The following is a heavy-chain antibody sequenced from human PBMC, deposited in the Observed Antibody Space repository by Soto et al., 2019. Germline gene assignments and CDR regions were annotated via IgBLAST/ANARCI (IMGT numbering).Heavy chain of an antibody. CDR3: VPDPEGRFYFDS. CDR1: GDSVSSNSAV. CDR2: TYYRSKWYN. J-gene: IGHJ4*02. V-gene: IGHV6-1*01. Sequence: SQTLSLTCAISGDSVSSNSAVWNWIRQSPSRGLEWLGRTYYRSKWYNHYAVSVKSRININPDTSKNQVSLQLNSVTPEDTAVYFCVPDPEGRFYFDSWGQGNLVTVSS.